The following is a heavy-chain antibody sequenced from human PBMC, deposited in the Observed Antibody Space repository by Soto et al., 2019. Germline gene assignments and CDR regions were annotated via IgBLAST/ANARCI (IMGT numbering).Heavy chain of an antibody. CDR1: GYTFTGYY. J-gene: IGHJ6*02. V-gene: IGHV1-2*02. D-gene: IGHD6-13*01. Sequence: ASVKVSCKASGYTFTGYYMHWVRQAPGQGLEWMGWINPNSGGTNYAQKFQGRVTMTRDTSISTAYMELSRLRSDDTAVYYCASPYSSSWYNHWYYYYGMDVWGQGTTVTVSS. CDR3: ASPYSSSWYNHWYYYYGMDV. CDR2: INPNSGGT.